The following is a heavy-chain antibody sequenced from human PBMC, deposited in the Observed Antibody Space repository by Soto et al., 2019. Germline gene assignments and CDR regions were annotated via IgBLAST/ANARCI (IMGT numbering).Heavy chain of an antibody. D-gene: IGHD6-13*01. Sequence: SETLSLTCTVSGGSISSSSYYWGWIRPPPGKGLEWIGYIYYSGSTNYNPSLKSRVTISVDTSKNQFSLKLSSVTAADTAVYYCARAKAPLYSSSWYWFDPWGQGTLVTVSS. CDR3: ARAKAPLYSSSWYWFDP. V-gene: IGHV4-61*05. CDR1: GGSISSSSYY. J-gene: IGHJ5*02. CDR2: IYYSGST.